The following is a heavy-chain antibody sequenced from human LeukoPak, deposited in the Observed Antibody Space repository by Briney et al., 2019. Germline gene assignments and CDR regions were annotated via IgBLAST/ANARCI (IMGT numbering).Heavy chain of an antibody. CDR1: GGSFSGYY. CDR2: INHSGST. Sequence: SETLSLTCAVYGGSFSGYYWSWIRQPPGKGLEWIGEINHSGSTNYNPSLKSRVTISVDTSKNQFSLKLNSVTAADTAVYYCARGREAFDIWGQGTMVTVSS. CDR3: ARGREAFDI. V-gene: IGHV4-34*01. J-gene: IGHJ3*02.